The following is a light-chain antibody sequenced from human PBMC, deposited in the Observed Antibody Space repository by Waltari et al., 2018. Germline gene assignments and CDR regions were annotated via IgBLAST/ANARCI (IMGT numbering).Light chain of an antibody. V-gene: IGKV3-20*01. Sequence: SYRASQNIGRTLTWYQQKPGQSPRLLMYGSSIRAAGIPDRFSGSGSGTDFILTITRLEPEDFAVYYCQNYERLPVTFGQGTKVEIK. CDR1: QNIGRT. CDR2: GSS. CDR3: QNYERLPVT. J-gene: IGKJ1*01.